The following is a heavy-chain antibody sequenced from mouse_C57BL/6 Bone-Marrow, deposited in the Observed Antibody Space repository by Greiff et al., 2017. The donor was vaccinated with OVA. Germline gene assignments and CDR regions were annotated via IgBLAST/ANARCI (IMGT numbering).Heavy chain of an antibody. D-gene: IGHD2-4*01. CDR2: IRLKSDNYAT. J-gene: IGHJ2*01. V-gene: IGHV6-3*01. Sequence: DVMLVESGGGLVQPGGSMKLSCVASGFTFSNYWMNWVRQSPEKGLEWVAQIRLKSDNYATHYAESVKGRFTISRDDSKSSVYLQMNNLRAEDTGIYYCTVDYEGYWGQGTTLIVSS. CDR1: GFTFSNYW. CDR3: TVDYEGY.